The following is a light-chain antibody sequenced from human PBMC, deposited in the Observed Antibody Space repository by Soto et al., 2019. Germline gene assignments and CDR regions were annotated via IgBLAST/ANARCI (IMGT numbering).Light chain of an antibody. CDR3: QSHDSSLSAPVV. Sequence: QSVLTHPPSVSGAPGQRVTISCTGSSSNIGAGYDVHWYQQLPGTAPKLLIYGNSNRPSGVPDRFSGSKSGTSASLAITGLQAEDEADYYCQSHDSSLSAPVVFGGGTKVTVL. CDR1: SSNIGAGYD. CDR2: GNS. V-gene: IGLV1-40*01. J-gene: IGLJ2*01.